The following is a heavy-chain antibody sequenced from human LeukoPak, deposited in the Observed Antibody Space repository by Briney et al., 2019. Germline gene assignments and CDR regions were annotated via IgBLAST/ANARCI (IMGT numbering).Heavy chain of an antibody. CDR1: GYTFTSYD. CDR2: MNPNSGNT. CDR3: ARGRQQLVLRPNYYYYYGMDV. D-gene: IGHD6-13*01. V-gene: IGHV1-8*01. Sequence: ASVKVSCKASGYTFTSYDINWVRQATGQGLEWMGWMNPNSGNTGYAQKFQGRVTMTRNTSISTAYMELSSLRSEDTAVYYCARGRQQLVLRPNYYYYYGMDVWGQGTTVTVSS. J-gene: IGHJ6*02.